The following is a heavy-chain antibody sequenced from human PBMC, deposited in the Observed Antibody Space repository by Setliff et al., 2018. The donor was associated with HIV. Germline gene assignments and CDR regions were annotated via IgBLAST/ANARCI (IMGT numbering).Heavy chain of an antibody. CDR1: GGSFSSYH. V-gene: IGHV4-4*07. Sequence: PSETLSLTCTVSGGSFSSYHWSWIRHRAGKGLEWIGHIYASGSTKYNPFLESRVTMSVDTSRTQFSLKLRSVTAADTAVYYCARVGASGVPSTMDYYYYMDVWGKGATVTVSS. CDR3: ARVGASGVPSTMDYYYYMDV. J-gene: IGHJ6*03. D-gene: IGHD3-10*01. CDR2: IYASGST.